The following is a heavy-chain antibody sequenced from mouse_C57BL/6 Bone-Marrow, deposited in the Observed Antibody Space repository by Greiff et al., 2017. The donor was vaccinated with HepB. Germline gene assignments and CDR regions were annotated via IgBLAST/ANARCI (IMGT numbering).Heavy chain of an antibody. CDR2: IGPGSGST. J-gene: IGHJ2*01. D-gene: IGHD2-14*01. V-gene: IGHV1-77*01. CDR1: GYTFTSYW. Sequence: QVQLQQPGAELVMPGASVKLSCKASGYTFTSYWMHWVKQRPGQGLEWIGKIGPGSGSTYYNEKFKGKATLTADKSSSTAYMQLSSLTSEDSAVYFCASEVPRSYFDYWGQGTTLTVSS. CDR3: ASEVPRSYFDY.